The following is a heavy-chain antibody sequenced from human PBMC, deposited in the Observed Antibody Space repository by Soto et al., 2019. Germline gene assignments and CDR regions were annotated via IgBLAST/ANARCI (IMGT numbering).Heavy chain of an antibody. V-gene: IGHV1-69*02. D-gene: IGHD3-22*01. CDR3: AIITQGS. J-gene: IGHJ5*02. Sequence: QVQVVQSGTEVKKPGSSVNVSCKASGGTFSSYTISWVRQAPGQGLEWMGRIIPLLDMANYARKVQGRVTITADKSTSTSYMQMSSLRSEDTAVYYCAIITQGSWGQGTLVTVSS. CDR1: GGTFSSYT. CDR2: IIPLLDMA.